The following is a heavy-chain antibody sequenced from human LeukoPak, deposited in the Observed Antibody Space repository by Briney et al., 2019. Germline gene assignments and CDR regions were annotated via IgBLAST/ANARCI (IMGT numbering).Heavy chain of an antibody. J-gene: IGHJ5*02. D-gene: IGHD3-3*01. CDR3: ARQFEGVVNWFDP. V-gene: IGHV4-38-2*02. CDR1: GYSISSGYY. CDR2: IYHSGST. Sequence: PSETLSLTCTVSGYSISSGYYWGWIRQPPGKGLEWIGSIYHSGSTYYNPSLKSRVTISVDTSKNQFSLKLSSVTAADTAVYYCARQFEGVVNWFDPWGQGTLVTVSS.